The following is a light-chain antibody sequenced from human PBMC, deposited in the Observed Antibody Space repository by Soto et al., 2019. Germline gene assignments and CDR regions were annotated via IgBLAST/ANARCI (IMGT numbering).Light chain of an antibody. CDR3: QQYNNWPLT. CDR1: QSVSSN. V-gene: IGKV3-15*01. CDR2: GAS. J-gene: IGKJ4*01. Sequence: EIVMTQSPATLSVSPGERATLSCRASQSVSSNLAWYQQKRGQAPRRLIYGASTRATGIPARFSGSGSGTEFTLTISSLQSEDLAVYYCQQYNNWPLTFVGGTKVELK.